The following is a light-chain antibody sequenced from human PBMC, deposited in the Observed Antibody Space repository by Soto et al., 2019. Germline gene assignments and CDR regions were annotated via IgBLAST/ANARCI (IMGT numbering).Light chain of an antibody. J-gene: IGKJ5*01. CDR3: QQRMSWPPIT. Sequence: EVVLTQSPATLAFFPGETATLSCRASQSVSTYLSWFQQKPGQAPRLLIYDASKRATGIPARFSGSGSGTDFTLTISSLAPEDFAVYYCQQRMSWPPITFGQGTRLEIK. CDR2: DAS. CDR1: QSVSTY. V-gene: IGKV3-11*01.